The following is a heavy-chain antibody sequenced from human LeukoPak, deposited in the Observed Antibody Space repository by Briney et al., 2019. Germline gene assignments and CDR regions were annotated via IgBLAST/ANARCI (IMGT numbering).Heavy chain of an antibody. D-gene: IGHD3-10*01. CDR2: IIPIFGTA. CDR1: GGTFSSYA. J-gene: IGHJ6*03. V-gene: IGHV1-69*05. Sequence: GASVKVSCKASGGTFSSYAISWVGQAPGQGLEWMGGIIPIFGTANYAQKFQGRVTITTDESTSTAYMELSSLRSEDTAVYYCASHLGDNSPNYYYYYMDVWGKGTTVTVSS. CDR3: ASHLGDNSPNYYYYYMDV.